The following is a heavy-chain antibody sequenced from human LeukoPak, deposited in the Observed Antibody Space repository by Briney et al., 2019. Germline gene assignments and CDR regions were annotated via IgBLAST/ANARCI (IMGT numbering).Heavy chain of an antibody. CDR2: ISSSGSSI. D-gene: IGHD3-16*01. V-gene: IGHV3-11*01. J-gene: IGHJ6*03. Sequence: TGGSLRLSCAASGFTFRDYYMSWIRQAPGKGLECVSYISSSGSSIYYADSVKGRFTISRGNARNSLYLQMNGLRAEDTAVYYCARKGLGESSYYYYMDVWGKGTTVTISS. CDR1: GFTFRDYY. CDR3: ARKGLGESSYYYYMDV.